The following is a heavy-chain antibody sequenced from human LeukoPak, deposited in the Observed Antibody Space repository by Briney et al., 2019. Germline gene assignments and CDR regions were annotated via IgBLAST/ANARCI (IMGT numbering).Heavy chain of an antibody. J-gene: IGHJ4*02. CDR2: INPNSGGT. V-gene: IGHV1-2*02. D-gene: IGHD3-3*01. CDR3: ARDKDDFWSGYRDFDY. Sequence: ASVKVSCKASGYTFTGYYMHWVRQAPGQGLEWMGWINPNSGGTNYAQKFQGRVTMTRDTSISTAYMELSRLRSEDTAVYYCARDKDDFWSGYRDFDYWGQGTLVTVSS. CDR1: GYTFTGYY.